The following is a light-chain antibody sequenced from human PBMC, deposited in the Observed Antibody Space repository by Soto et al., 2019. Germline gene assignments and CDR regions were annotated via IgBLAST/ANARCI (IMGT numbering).Light chain of an antibody. V-gene: IGKV3-20*01. Sequence: EHVLTQSPGTLSFCPGARATLSCRASKTVSGSCVAWYKQKTGQTPRLLIYGASSRATGIPYRFSGSGSGTGFTLTISRLEPEDFSVYHCQQYGDSPLTFGGVTKVDIK. J-gene: IGKJ4*01. CDR2: GAS. CDR3: QQYGDSPLT. CDR1: KTVSGSC.